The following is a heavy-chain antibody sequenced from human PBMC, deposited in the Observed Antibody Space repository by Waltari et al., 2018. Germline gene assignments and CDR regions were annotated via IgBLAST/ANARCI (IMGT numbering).Heavy chain of an antibody. CDR3: SRQVLGYCTSAACRRLES. V-gene: IGHV4-38-2*01. Sequence: QVQLLESGPGLVKSSETLSLTCDVSGYAVNSGFYWGWIRQAPGEGQEWVATVYHDGTTFYNPSLKSRLSVSMDTSKNQISLTLKSVTAADTAVYHCSRQVLGYCTSAACRRLESWGQGTLVTVSS. CDR2: VYHDGTT. CDR1: GYAVNSGFY. J-gene: IGHJ4*02. D-gene: IGHD2-2*03.